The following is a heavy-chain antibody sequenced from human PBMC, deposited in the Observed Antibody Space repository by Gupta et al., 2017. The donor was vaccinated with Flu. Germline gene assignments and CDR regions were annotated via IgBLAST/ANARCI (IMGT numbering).Heavy chain of an antibody. V-gene: IGHV4-34*01. D-gene: IGHD6-13*01. CDR2: INHSGST. J-gene: IGHJ4*02. Sequence: QVQLQQWGAGLLKPSETLSLTCAVYGGSFSGYSWSWIRQPPGKGLEWIGEINHSGSTNYNPSLKSRVTISVDTSKNQFSMKLSSVTAADTAVYYCARGGRYSSSWYYWGQGTLVTVSS. CDR1: GGSFSGYS. CDR3: ARGGRYSSSWYY.